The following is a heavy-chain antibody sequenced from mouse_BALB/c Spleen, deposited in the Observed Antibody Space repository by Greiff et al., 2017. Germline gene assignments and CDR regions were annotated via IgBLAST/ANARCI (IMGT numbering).Heavy chain of an antibody. D-gene: IGHD4-1*02. CDR3: ARPSTGTYAMDY. J-gene: IGHJ4*01. CDR1: GYTFTNYW. CDR2: IYPGGGYT. V-gene: IGHV1-63*02. Sequence: QVQLQQSGAELVRPGTSVKISCKASGYTFTNYWLGWVKQRPGHGLEWIGDIYPGGGYTNYNEKFKGKATLTADTSSSTAYMQLSSLTSEDSAVYFCARPSTGTYAMDYWGQGTSVTVSS.